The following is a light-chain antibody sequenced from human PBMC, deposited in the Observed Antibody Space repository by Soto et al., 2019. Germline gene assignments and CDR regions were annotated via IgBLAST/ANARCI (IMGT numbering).Light chain of an antibody. V-gene: IGKV1-5*03. J-gene: IGKJ3*01. CDR3: QQYNSYV. CDR2: EAS. CDR1: QSIGNW. Sequence: DVQMTQTPSRLSASVGDRVILTCRASQSIGNWLAWYQQKPGKAPKLLIYEASSLESGVPTRFSGSGSGTDFTITISSLQPEDFATYYCQQYNSYVFGPGAKVDIK.